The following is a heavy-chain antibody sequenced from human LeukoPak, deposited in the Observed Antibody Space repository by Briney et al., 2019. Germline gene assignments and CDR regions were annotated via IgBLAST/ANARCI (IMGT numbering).Heavy chain of an antibody. CDR2: IKQDGSDK. V-gene: IGHV3-7*01. Sequence: GDSLRLSCAASGFTFTKYWMTWVRQAPGKGLEWVGNIKQDGSDKNYMDSVKGRFTISRDNAKNTLYLQMNSLRAEDTAVYYCARDFSGGTYGYYYYFMDVWAKGPRSPSP. CDR1: GFTFTKYW. J-gene: IGHJ6*03. D-gene: IGHD1-26*01. CDR3: ARDFSGGTYGYYYYFMDV.